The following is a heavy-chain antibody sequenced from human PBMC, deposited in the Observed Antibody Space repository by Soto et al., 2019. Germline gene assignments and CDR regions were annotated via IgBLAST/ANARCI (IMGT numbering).Heavy chain of an antibody. D-gene: IGHD3-16*01. V-gene: IGHV1-18*04. Sequence: QAQLVQSGPEVQKPGASVKVSCKASGYIFTAYYIGWARQAPGQGLEWMGWVNTYNGHTGYAQKFQGRVTMTTDTSTSTAYMELRDLGTDDTAVYYCTRDQRNSKGAEDSWGQGTLLTVSS. CDR3: TRDQRNSKGAEDS. CDR1: GYIFTAYY. CDR2: VNTYNGHT. J-gene: IGHJ4*02.